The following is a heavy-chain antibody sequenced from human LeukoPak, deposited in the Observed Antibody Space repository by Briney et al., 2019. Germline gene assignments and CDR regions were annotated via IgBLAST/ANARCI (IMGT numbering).Heavy chain of an antibody. Sequence: GRSLRLYCAASGFTFSSYAMHWVRQAPGKGLEWVAVISYDGSNKYYADSVKGRFTISRDNSKNTLYPQMNSLRAEDTAVYYCHLHRGELLSEAAFDIWGQGTMVTVSS. CDR1: GFTFSSYA. V-gene: IGHV3-30-3*01. J-gene: IGHJ3*02. CDR3: HLHRGELLSEAAFDI. CDR2: ISYDGSNK. D-gene: IGHD1-26*01.